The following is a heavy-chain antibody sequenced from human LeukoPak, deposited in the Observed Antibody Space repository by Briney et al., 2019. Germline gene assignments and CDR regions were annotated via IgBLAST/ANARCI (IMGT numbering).Heavy chain of an antibody. D-gene: IGHD3-22*01. CDR2: IRGSGSST. CDR3: AKAHYSSGYRDYFDY. V-gene: IGHV3-23*01. CDR1: GFTFSSYS. Sequence: GGSPRLSCAASGFTFSSYSMSWVRQAPGKGLKWVSGIRGSGSSTTYADSVKGRFTISRDNSKNMLYLQMNSLRAEDTAVYYCAKAHYSSGYRDYFDYWGQGTLVTVSS. J-gene: IGHJ4*02.